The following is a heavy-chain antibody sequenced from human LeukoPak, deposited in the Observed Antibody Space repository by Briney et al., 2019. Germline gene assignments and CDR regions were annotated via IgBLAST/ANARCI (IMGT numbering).Heavy chain of an antibody. J-gene: IGHJ6*02. CDR1: GYTFTSYG. CDR3: ARDPGVMVYAIFSYYYYGMDV. D-gene: IGHD2-8*01. CDR2: ISAYNGNT. Sequence: ASVKVSCKASGYTFTSYGISWVRQAPGQGLEWTGWISAYNGNTNYAQKLQGRVTMTTDTSTSTAYMELRSLRSDDTAVYYCARDPGVMVYAIFSYYYYGMDVWGQGTTVTVSS. V-gene: IGHV1-18*01.